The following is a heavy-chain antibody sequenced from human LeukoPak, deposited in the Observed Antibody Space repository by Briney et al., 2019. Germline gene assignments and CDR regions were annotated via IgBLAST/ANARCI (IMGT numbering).Heavy chain of an antibody. Sequence: SETLSLTCTVSGASISRTYYYWGWIRQPPGKGLEWIGSIHYGGSTYYSPSLESRVTISVDTSKNQFSLKLNSVTAADTAVYYCARHGSGSYYNILGVYYFDYWGQGTLVTVSS. CDR3: ARHGSGSYYNILGVYYFDY. D-gene: IGHD3-10*01. CDR1: GASISRTYYY. J-gene: IGHJ4*02. V-gene: IGHV4-39*01. CDR2: IHYGGST.